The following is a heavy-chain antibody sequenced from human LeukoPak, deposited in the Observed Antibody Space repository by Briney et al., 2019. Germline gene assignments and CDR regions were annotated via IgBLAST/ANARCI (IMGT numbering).Heavy chain of an antibody. CDR3: ARGHYYYFDY. J-gene: IGHJ4*02. Sequence: PGGSLRVSCAASGFTFSSYSMMWVRQVPGKGLEWVSSISSSRSYIYYADSLKGRFTISRDNAKNSLSLQMNSLRAEDTAVYYCARGHYYYFDYWGQGTLVTVSS. CDR2: ISSSRSYI. V-gene: IGHV3-21*01. D-gene: IGHD3-10*01. CDR1: GFTFSSYS.